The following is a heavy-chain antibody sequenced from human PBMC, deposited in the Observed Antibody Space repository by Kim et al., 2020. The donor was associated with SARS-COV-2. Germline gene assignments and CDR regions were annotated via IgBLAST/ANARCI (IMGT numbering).Heavy chain of an antibody. CDR2: IYYSGST. D-gene: IGHD6-13*01. CDR3: ARDGSAAAGPLAAMDV. CDR1: GGSISSGGYY. Sequence: SETLSLTCTVSGGSISSGGYYWSWIRQHPGKGLEWIGYIYYSGSTYYNPSLKSRVTISVDTSKNQFSLKLSSVTAAETAVYYCARDGSAAAGPLAAMDVWGQGTTVTVSS. J-gene: IGHJ6*02. V-gene: IGHV4-31*03.